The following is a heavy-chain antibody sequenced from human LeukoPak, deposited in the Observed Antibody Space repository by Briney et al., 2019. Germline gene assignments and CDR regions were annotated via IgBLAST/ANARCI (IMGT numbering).Heavy chain of an antibody. CDR1: GYIFTTYD. V-gene: IGHV1-8*03. CDR3: ARGLAVAGTGY. Sequence: ASVKVSCKTSGYIFTTYDINWVRQATGQGLEWMGWMNPNSGNTGYAQKFQGRVTITRDTSISTAYMELSSLRSEDTAVYYCARGLAVAGTGYWGQGTLVTVSS. J-gene: IGHJ4*02. D-gene: IGHD6-19*01. CDR2: MNPNSGNT.